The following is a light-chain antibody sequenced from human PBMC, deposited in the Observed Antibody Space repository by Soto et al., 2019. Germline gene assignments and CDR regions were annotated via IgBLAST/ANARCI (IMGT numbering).Light chain of an antibody. CDR1: QNVGSN. CDR2: AAS. Sequence: EIVMTQSPATLSVSPGERATLSCRASQNVGSNLAWYQQKPGQAPRLLIYAASNRATGIPTKFSGSGSGTECTLSISSLQSEDFALYYCQQFDHWPGTFGQGTKVEIK. CDR3: QQFDHWPGT. J-gene: IGKJ1*01. V-gene: IGKV3-15*01.